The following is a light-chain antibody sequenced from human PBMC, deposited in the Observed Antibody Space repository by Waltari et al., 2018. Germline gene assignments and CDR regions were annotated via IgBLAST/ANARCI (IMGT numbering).Light chain of an antibody. V-gene: IGLV1-44*01. Sequence: QSVLTQPPSASGTPGQRVTISCSGSNSNIGSNTVNWYQHFPGTAPKLLIYRNSQRPSWVPDRFSGSKSGTTASLAISGLQSEDDADYYCAAWDDSLTGSWVFGGGTKLTV. CDR2: RNS. J-gene: IGLJ3*02. CDR3: AAWDDSLTGSWV. CDR1: NSNIGSNT.